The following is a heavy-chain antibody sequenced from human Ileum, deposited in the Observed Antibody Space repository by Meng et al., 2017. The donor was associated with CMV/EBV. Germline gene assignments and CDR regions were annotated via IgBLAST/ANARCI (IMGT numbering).Heavy chain of an antibody. D-gene: IGHD1-26*01. J-gene: IGHJ4*02. CDR2: MYFSGIV. CDR3: ARDLTNKWFYY. Sequence: ESGPVLVKPADLIALTCTDPCDPIGSGSHSWAWFRQPPGKRLEWIGSMYFSGIVDYNPSLKSRVTISLHATQKQFSLRLTSVTAADSAVYFCARDLTNKWFYYWGQGTLVTVSS. CDR1: CDPIGSGSHS. V-gene: IGHV4-39*07.